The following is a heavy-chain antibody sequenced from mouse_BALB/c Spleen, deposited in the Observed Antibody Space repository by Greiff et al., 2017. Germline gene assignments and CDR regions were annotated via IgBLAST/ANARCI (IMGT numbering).Heavy chain of an antibody. V-gene: IGHV1-14*01. CDR3: ASLYYYGSSYYFDY. Sequence: VQLQQSGPELVKPGASVKMSCKASGYTFTSYVMHWVKQKPGQGLEWIGYINPYNDGTKYNEKFKGKATLTSDKSSSTAYMELSSLTSEDSAVYYCASLYYYGSSYYFDYWGQGTTLTVSS. CDR1: GYTFTSYV. J-gene: IGHJ2*01. CDR2: INPYNDGT. D-gene: IGHD1-1*01.